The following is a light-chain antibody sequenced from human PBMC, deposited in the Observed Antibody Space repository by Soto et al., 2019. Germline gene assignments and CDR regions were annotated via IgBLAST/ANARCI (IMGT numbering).Light chain of an antibody. CDR3: QQRSTWPHT. CDR2: DAS. V-gene: IGKV3-11*01. Sequence: EIVLTQSPATLSLSPGERATLSCRASQSVSSYLAWYQQKPGQSPRLLIYDASNRATGIPARFSGSGSGTDFTLAISSLEPEHFAVYYCQQRSTWPHTFGPGTKVDIK. CDR1: QSVSSY. J-gene: IGKJ3*01.